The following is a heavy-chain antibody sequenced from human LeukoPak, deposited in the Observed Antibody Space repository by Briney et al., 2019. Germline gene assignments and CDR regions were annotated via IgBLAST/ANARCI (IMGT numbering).Heavy chain of an antibody. CDR2: INHSGST. V-gene: IGHV4-34*01. Sequence: SETLSLTCAVYGGSFSGYYWSWIRQPPGKGLEWIGEINHSGSTNYNPSLTSRVTISVDTSKNQFSLKLSSVTAADTAVYYCATRVWFGELYWGQGTLVTVSS. D-gene: IGHD3-10*01. CDR3: ATRVWFGELY. CDR1: GGSFSGYY. J-gene: IGHJ4*02.